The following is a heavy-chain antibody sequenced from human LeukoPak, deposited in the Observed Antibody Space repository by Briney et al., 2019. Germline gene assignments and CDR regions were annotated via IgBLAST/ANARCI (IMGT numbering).Heavy chain of an antibody. J-gene: IGHJ4*02. Sequence: QPGGSLRLSCAASGFTFSSYDMHWVRQATGKGLEWVSAIGTAGDTYYPGSVKGRFTISRENAKNSLYLQMNSLRAGDTAVYYCARGGNYDILTGYYPPFDYWGQGTLVTVSS. CDR3: ARGGNYDILTGYYPPFDY. D-gene: IGHD3-9*01. V-gene: IGHV3-13*04. CDR2: IGTAGDT. CDR1: GFTFSSYD.